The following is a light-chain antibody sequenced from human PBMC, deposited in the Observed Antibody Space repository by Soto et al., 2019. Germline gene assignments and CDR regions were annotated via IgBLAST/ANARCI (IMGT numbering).Light chain of an antibody. V-gene: IGKV1-17*03. CDR3: LQHTNYPYT. J-gene: IGKJ2*01. CDR1: QGISKS. CDR2: AAS. Sequence: DIQMTQSPSAMSSSVGDRVTITCRASQGISKSLAWFQQSPGKVPKRLLYAASTLQSGVPSRFSGSGSGTDFTLTISSLQPEDFATYYCLQHTNYPYTFGQGTKLEIK.